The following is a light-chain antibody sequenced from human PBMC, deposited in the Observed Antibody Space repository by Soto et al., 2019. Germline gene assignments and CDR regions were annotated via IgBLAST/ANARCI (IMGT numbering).Light chain of an antibody. Sequence: QSALSQPASVSGSPGQSLTISCTGGSSDIGGYTYVSWYQQHPGKAPKLLIYEVSVRPSGVSPRFSGSKSGNTASLTISGLQVEDEATYFCSSYTRSSALEVFGGGTQLTVL. CDR1: SSDIGGYTY. J-gene: IGLJ7*01. CDR2: EVS. CDR3: SSYTRSSALEV. V-gene: IGLV2-14*01.